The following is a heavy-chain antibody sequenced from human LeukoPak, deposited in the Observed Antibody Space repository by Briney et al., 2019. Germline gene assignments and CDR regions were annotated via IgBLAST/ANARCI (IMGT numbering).Heavy chain of an antibody. Sequence: GGSLRLSCAASGFTFSSYAMSWVRQAPGKGLEWVSSISGSGVSTYYADAVKGRFTISRDNSKNTLYLQMNSLRAEDTALYYCANVGVVAGLNSPDYYYYYYMDVWGKGTTVTISS. J-gene: IGHJ6*03. CDR1: GFTFSSYA. V-gene: IGHV3-23*01. CDR3: ANVGVVAGLNSPDYYYYYYMDV. CDR2: ISGSGVST. D-gene: IGHD6-19*01.